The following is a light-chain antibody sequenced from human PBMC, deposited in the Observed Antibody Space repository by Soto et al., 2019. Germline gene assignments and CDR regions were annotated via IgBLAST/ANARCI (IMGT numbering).Light chain of an antibody. CDR1: QSVSSS. CDR2: GAS. J-gene: IGKJ1*01. V-gene: IGKV3-15*01. Sequence: EIVMTQSPATLSVSPGERATLSCRTSQSVSSSLAWYQQKPGQAPSLLIYGASTRATGIPARFSGSGSGIEFTLTISSLQSEDCAVYYCQQYKNWPWTFGQGTKVEIK. CDR3: QQYKNWPWT.